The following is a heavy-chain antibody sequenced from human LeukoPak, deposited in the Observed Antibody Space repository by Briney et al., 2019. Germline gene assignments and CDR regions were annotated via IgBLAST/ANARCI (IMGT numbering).Heavy chain of an antibody. V-gene: IGHV4-39*01. J-gene: IGHJ3*02. CDR2: IFYSGTT. Sequence: RPSETLSLTCTVSGGSISSNSYYWGWIRQPPGKGLEWIGSIFYSGTTHYNPSLKSRVTISVDTSKNQFSLKLNSVTAADTAVYYCATNAGPAALDAVDIWGQGTMVTVSS. CDR3: ATNAGPAALDAVDI. CDR1: GGSISSNSYY. D-gene: IGHD2-2*01.